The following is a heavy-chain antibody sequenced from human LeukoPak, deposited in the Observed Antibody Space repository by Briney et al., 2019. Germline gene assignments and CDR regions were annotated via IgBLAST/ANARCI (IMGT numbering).Heavy chain of an antibody. Sequence: GGSLRLSCAASGFIFSNYGMHWVRQXPXKGLEWVAFMRSDGSDXHYADSVKGRFTISRDNSKNTLYLQMNSLRAEDTAVYYCTKHDSGSYYWGQGALVTVSS. J-gene: IGHJ4*02. CDR2: MRSDGSDX. CDR3: TKHDSGSYY. D-gene: IGHD3-22*01. V-gene: IGHV3-30*02. CDR1: GFIFSNYG.